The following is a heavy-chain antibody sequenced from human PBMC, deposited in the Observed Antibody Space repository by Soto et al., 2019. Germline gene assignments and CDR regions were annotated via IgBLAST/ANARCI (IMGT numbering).Heavy chain of an antibody. D-gene: IGHD5-12*01. V-gene: IGHV3-33*01. Sequence: PRGALLVSCASSVFTFSIYGMHWVRQAPGKGLDWVAVIWYDGSNKYYADSVKGRFTISIDNSKNTLYLQMNSLRAEDTAVYYCARDLYSGYDRNYFDYWGQGTMVTVSS. J-gene: IGHJ4*02. CDR2: IWYDGSNK. CDR1: VFTFSIYG. CDR3: ARDLYSGYDRNYFDY.